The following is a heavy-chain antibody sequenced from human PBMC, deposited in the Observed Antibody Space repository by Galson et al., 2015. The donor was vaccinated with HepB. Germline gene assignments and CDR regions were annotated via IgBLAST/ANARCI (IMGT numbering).Heavy chain of an antibody. D-gene: IGHD2/OR15-2a*01. Sequence: SLRLSCAASGFTFSTYWMYWVRQAPGKGLEWVANINRDGSEKNYLDSVRGRFTISRDNTKSSLYLQMSSLRAEDTAVYYCATYRESIDGSRIGAYWGQGTLVTVSS. CDR1: GFTFSTYW. CDR2: INRDGSEK. CDR3: ATYRESIDGSRIGAY. J-gene: IGHJ4*02. V-gene: IGHV3-7*03.